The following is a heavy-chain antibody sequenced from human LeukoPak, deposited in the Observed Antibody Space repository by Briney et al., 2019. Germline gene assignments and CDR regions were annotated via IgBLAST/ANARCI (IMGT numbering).Heavy chain of an antibody. V-gene: IGHV3-74*01. CDR2: INSDGSST. D-gene: IGHD4-17*01. Sequence: PGGSLRLSCAASGFTFSSYWMHWVRQAPGKGLVWVSRINSDGSSTSYADSVKGRFTISRDNAKNTLYLQMNSLRAEDTAVYYCARADDYGDYPGYWGQGTLVTVSS. CDR1: GFTFSSYW. J-gene: IGHJ4*02. CDR3: ARADDYGDYPGY.